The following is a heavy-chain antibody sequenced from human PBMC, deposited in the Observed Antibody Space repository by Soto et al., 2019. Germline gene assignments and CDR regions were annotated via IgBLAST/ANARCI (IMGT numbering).Heavy chain of an antibody. Sequence: QVQLQQWGAGLLKPSETLSLTCAVYGGSFSGYYWSWIRQPPGKGLEWIGEINHSGSTNYNPSLKSRVTISVDTSKNQFSLKLSSVTAADTAVYYCARENSGYDYSYYYMDVWGKGTTVTVSS. CDR2: INHSGST. D-gene: IGHD5-12*01. J-gene: IGHJ6*03. CDR1: GGSFSGYY. CDR3: ARENSGYDYSYYYMDV. V-gene: IGHV4-34*01.